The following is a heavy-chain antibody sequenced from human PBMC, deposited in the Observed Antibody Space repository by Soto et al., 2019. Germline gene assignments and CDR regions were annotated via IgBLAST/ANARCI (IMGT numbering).Heavy chain of an antibody. CDR2: ISWNSGSI. J-gene: IGHJ6*02. Sequence: EVQLVESGGGLVQPGRSLRLSCAASGFTFDDYAMHWVRQAPGKGLEWVSGISWNSGSIGYADSVKGRFTISRDNAKNSLYLQMNSLRAEDTALYLCAKDTISHYYHGMDVRGPGTPVTVSS. V-gene: IGHV3-9*01. CDR3: AKDTISHYYHGMDV. D-gene: IGHD3-3*01. CDR1: GFTFDDYA.